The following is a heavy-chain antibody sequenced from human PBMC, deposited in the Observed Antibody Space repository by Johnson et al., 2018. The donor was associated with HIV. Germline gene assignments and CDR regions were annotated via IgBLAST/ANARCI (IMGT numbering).Heavy chain of an antibody. CDR1: GLTFSSYW. Sequence: VQLVESGGGLVQPGGSLRLSCAASGLTFSSYWMSLVRQAPGKGLEWVANIKQDGSEKYYVDSVKGRFTISRDNAKNSLYLQMNSLRAEDTAVYYCAKTPRGHAFDIWGQGTMVTVSS. V-gene: IGHV3-7*03. J-gene: IGHJ3*02. CDR3: AKTPRGHAFDI. D-gene: IGHD2-15*01. CDR2: IKQDGSEK.